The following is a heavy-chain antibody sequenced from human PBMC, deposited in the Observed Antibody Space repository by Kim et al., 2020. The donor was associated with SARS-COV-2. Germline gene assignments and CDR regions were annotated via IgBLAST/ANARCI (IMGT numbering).Heavy chain of an antibody. CDR1: GYTFTSYG. CDR3: ARPGSPWGVISQGMDV. V-gene: IGHV1-18*01. CDR2: ISAYNGNT. D-gene: IGHD3-16*02. Sequence: ASVKVSCKASGYTFTSYGISWVRQAPGQGLEWMGWISAYNGNTNYAQKLQGRVTMTTDTSTSTAYMELRSLRSDDTAVYYCARPGSPWGVISQGMDVWGQGTTVTVSS. J-gene: IGHJ6*02.